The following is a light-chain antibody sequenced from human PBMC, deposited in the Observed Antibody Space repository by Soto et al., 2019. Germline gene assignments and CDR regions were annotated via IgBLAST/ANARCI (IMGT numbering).Light chain of an antibody. CDR3: QQSYSAPYT. CDR2: GAS. J-gene: IGKJ2*01. V-gene: IGKV1-39*01. Sequence: DIQMTQSPFSLSASVGDRVTITCRASQPTKNYLNWYQQQSGKAPKLLIYGASSLQSGVPSRFSGGGSGTDFTLTISYLQPEDFTTYYCQQSYSAPYTFGQGTKVE. CDR1: QPTKNY.